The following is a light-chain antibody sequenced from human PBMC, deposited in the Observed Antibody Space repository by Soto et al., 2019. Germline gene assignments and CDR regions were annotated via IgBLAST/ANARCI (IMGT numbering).Light chain of an antibody. CDR3: QQYTNWPRT. J-gene: IGKJ2*01. CDR2: GAS. Sequence: ERVMTQSPATLSVSPGKRATLSCRASQNVSSNLAWYQQKPGQAPRLLIYGASTRATGIPDRFSGSGSGTEFTLTISSLQSEDSAIYYCQQYTNWPRTFGQGTKLEIK. CDR1: QNVSSN. V-gene: IGKV3-15*01.